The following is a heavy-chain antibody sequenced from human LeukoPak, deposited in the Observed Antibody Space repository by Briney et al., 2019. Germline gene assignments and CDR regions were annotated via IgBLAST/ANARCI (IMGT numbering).Heavy chain of an antibody. Sequence: PGGSLRLSCAASGFTFSDYYMSWIRQAPGKGLEWVSYISSSGSTIYYADSVKGRFTISRDNAKNSLYLQMNSLRAEDTAVYYCARDSYSSGWNPVDGMDVWGQGTTVTVSS. CDR3: ARDSYSSGWNPVDGMDV. CDR1: GFTFSDYY. D-gene: IGHD6-19*01. J-gene: IGHJ6*02. CDR2: ISSSGSTI. V-gene: IGHV3-11*04.